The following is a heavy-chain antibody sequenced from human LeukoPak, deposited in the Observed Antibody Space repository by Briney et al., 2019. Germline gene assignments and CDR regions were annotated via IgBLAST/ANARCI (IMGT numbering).Heavy chain of an antibody. J-gene: IGHJ4*02. CDR2: IFYSGST. CDR1: GGSISTSNYY. V-gene: IGHV4-39*07. D-gene: IGHD2-15*01. CDR3: ARGSLVVVAATRSPFDY. Sequence: KPSETLSLTCTVSGGSISTSNYYWGWIRQPPGKGLEWIGNIFYSGSTYYSPSLKSRVTISLDTSRNQFSLKLSSVTAADTAVYYCARGSLVVVAATRSPFDYWGQGTLVTVSS.